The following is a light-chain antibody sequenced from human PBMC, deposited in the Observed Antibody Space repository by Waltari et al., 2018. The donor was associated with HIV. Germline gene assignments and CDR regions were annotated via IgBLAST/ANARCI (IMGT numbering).Light chain of an antibody. J-gene: IGKJ2*01. CDR1: QSVTSYY. CDR3: QQYGSYPQT. CDR2: GAS. Sequence: EIVLTQSPGTLSLSPGERVALSCRASQSVTSYYLAWYQQKPGQAPRLLIYGASSRATGIPDRFSGSGSGTDFTLTISRLEPEDFAVYYCQQYGSYPQTFGQGARLELK. V-gene: IGKV3-20*01.